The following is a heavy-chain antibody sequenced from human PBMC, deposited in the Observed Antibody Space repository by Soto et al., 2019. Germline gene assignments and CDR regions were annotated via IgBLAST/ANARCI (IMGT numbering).Heavy chain of an antibody. Sequence: ASVKVSCKAPRDTFTSYYINWVRQAPGQGLGWMEVINPHGGSTAYTQKFKGRVTLTRDTSASTVYMEVSSLTSEDTAMYYCARSSGGNFGIIIEGTNWFAPWGQGTLVTVSS. V-gene: IGHV1-46*01. CDR2: INPHGGST. CDR1: RDTFTSYY. J-gene: IGHJ5*02. D-gene: IGHD1-26*01. CDR3: ARSSGGNFGIIIEGTNWFAP.